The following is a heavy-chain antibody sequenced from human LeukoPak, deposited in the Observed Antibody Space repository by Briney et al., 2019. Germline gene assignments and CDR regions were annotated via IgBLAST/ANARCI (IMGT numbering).Heavy chain of an antibody. CDR1: GYTFTSYG. V-gene: IGHV1-18*01. CDR3: AWRQCSGGSCLPLVDY. Sequence: ASVKVSCKGSGYTFTSYGISWVRQAPGQGLEWMGWISAYNGNTNYAQNLRGRVTMTTDTSTSTAYMELRSLRSDDTAVYYCAWRQCSGGSCLPLVDYWGQGTLVTVSS. D-gene: IGHD2-15*01. CDR2: ISAYNGNT. J-gene: IGHJ4*02.